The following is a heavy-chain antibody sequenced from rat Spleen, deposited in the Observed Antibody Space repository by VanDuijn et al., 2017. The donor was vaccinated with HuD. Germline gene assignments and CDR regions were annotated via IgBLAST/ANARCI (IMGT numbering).Heavy chain of an antibody. CDR2: IIYDGSRT. V-gene: IGHV5S10*01. J-gene: IGHJ3*01. CDR1: GFTFSSFP. Sequence: EVQLVESGGGLVQPEGSLKLSCVASGFTFSSFPMAWVRQAPKKGLEWVATIIYDGSRTYYRDSVKGRFTISRDNAKSTLYLQMDSLRSEDTATYYCATRGNNPFAYWGQGTLVAVSS. CDR3: ATRGNNPFAY. D-gene: IGHD1-10*01.